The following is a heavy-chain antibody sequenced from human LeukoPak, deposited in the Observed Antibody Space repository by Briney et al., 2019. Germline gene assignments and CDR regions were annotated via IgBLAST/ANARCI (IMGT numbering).Heavy chain of an antibody. V-gene: IGHV3-48*04. D-gene: IGHD3-10*01. CDR1: GFTFRNYL. Sequence: GGSLRLSCAASGFTFRNYLMNWVRQAPGKGLEWVSFISSTGGTIYYADSVKGRFTISSDNAKNSLYLQMNSLRAEDTAVYYCARGPPMVRGVIKWYFDLWGRGTLVTVSS. J-gene: IGHJ2*01. CDR3: ARGPPMVRGVIKWYFDL. CDR2: ISSTGGTI.